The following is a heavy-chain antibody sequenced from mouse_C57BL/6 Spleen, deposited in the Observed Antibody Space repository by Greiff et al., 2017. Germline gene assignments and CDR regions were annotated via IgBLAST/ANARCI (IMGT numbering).Heavy chain of an antibody. V-gene: IGHV1-52*01. CDR3: AGDYGSSWFAY. CDR1: GYTFTSYW. Sequence: QVQLQQPGAELVRPGSSVKLSCKASGYTFTSYWMHWVKQRPIQGLEWIGNIDPSDSETHYNQKFKDKATLTVDKSSSTADMQLSSLTSEDSAVYYCAGDYGSSWFAYWGQGTLVTVSA. J-gene: IGHJ3*01. D-gene: IGHD1-1*01. CDR2: IDPSDSET.